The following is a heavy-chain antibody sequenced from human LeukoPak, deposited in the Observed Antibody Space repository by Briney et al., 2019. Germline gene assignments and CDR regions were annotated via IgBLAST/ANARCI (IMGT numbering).Heavy chain of an antibody. CDR1: GFTFSSYA. D-gene: IGHD6-13*01. CDR3: AKDRLTSSWYFGFDY. CDR2: IDGSGIST. Sequence: GGSLRLSCAASGFTFSSYAMSWVRQAPGKGLEWVSTIDGSGISTYNADSVKGRFTISRDNSKNTLYLQMNSLRADDMAVYYCAKDRLTSSWYFGFDYWGQGTLVTVSS. V-gene: IGHV3-23*01. J-gene: IGHJ4*02.